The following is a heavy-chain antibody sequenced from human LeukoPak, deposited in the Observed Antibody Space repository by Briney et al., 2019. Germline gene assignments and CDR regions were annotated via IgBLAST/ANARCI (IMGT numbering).Heavy chain of an antibody. V-gene: IGHV4-34*01. Sequence: ASETLSLTCAVYGGSFSGYYWSWIRQPPGKGLEWIGEIKHSGSTNYNPSLKSRVTISVDTSKNQFSLRLSSVTAADTAVYYCARGYSGSYLYWGQGTLVTVSS. CDR3: ARGYSGSYLY. CDR1: GGSFSGYY. J-gene: IGHJ4*02. D-gene: IGHD1-26*01. CDR2: IKHSGST.